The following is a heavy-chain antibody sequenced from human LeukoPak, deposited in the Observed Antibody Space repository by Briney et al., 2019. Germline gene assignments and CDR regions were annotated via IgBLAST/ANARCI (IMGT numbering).Heavy chain of an antibody. J-gene: IGHJ2*01. CDR2: RLYDGSNK. V-gene: IGHV3-33*05. Sequence: VGSLRLSCAASGFTFSSYGMHWVRQAPGKGLERVAIRLYDGSNKHYADSVKGRFTISRDNSQNTLYLQLNSLRAEDTAVYYCARTCSGGTCFGVRYFDVWGRGTLVTVS. CDR1: GFTFSSYG. CDR3: ARTCSGGTCFGVRYFDV. D-gene: IGHD2-15*01.